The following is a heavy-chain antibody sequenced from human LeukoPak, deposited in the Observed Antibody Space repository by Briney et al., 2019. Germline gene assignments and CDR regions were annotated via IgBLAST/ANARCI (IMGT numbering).Heavy chain of an antibody. Sequence: GGSLRLSCAASGFTFSNAWMSWVRQAPGKGLEWVGRIKSNTDGETADYAAPVKDRVTISRDDSKNTLYLQMNSLKTEDTAVYYCTTDPRNGYYFDYWGQGTLATVSS. CDR3: TTDPRNGYYFDY. CDR1: GFTFSNAW. CDR2: IKSNTDGETA. D-gene: IGHD1-1*01. V-gene: IGHV3-15*01. J-gene: IGHJ4*02.